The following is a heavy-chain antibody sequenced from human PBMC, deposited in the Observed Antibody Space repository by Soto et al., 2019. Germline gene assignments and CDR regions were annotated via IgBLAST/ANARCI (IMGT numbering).Heavy chain of an antibody. CDR1: GGSISSYY. D-gene: IGHD4-17*01. J-gene: IGHJ6*03. CDR3: ARDKRTTVTTRAVFELGYYYYMDV. CDR2: IYYSGST. Sequence: SETLSLTCTVSGGSISSYYWSWIRQPPGKGLEWIGYIYYSGSTNYNPSLKSRVTISVDTSKNQLSLKLSSVTAADTAVYYCARDKRTTVTTRAVFELGYYYYMDVWGKGTTVTVSS. V-gene: IGHV4-59*01.